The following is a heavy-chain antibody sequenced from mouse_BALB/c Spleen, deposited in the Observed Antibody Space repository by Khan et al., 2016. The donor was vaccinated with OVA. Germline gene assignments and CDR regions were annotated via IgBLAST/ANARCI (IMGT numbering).Heavy chain of an antibody. CDR1: GYIFTNYW. V-gene: IGHV1-5*01. CDR3: TSAGYGAFAY. Sequence: VQLKQSGTVLARPGASVKMSCKASGYIFTNYWIHWVKQRPGQDLEWIGGIFPGNSDTDYNQKFKDKTKLTAVTSASTAYMELSSLSNEDSAVYYSTSAGYGAFAYWGQGALVTVSP. J-gene: IGHJ3*01. CDR2: IFPGNSDT. D-gene: IGHD1-1*01.